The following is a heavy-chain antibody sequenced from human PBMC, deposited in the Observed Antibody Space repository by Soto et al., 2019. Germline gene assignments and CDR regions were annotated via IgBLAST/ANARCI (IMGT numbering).Heavy chain of an antibody. D-gene: IGHD3-10*01. CDR2: IWYDGSNK. CDR1: GFIFSTYG. Sequence: QVQLVESGGGVVQPGRSLRLSCAASGFIFSTYGMHWVRQAPGKGLEWVAVIWYDGSNKYYADSVKGRLTVSRDNSKNTLYLQMNSLRAEDTAVYYCARDSSGTLAASGGLDYWGQGTLVTVSS. V-gene: IGHV3-33*01. J-gene: IGHJ4*02. CDR3: ARDSSGTLAASGGLDY.